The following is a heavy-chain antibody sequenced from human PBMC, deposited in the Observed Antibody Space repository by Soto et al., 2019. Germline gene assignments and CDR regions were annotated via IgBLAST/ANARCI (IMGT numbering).Heavy chain of an antibody. J-gene: IGHJ4*02. V-gene: IGHV1-24*01. CDR1: GYTLTELS. CDR3: ATLRGYYDSSGYYMKFDY. Sequence: GASVKVSCKVSGYTLTELSMHWVRQAPGKGLEWMGGFDPEDGETIYAQKFQGRVTMTEDTSTDTAYMELSSLRSEDTAVYYCATLRGYYDSSGYYMKFDYWGQGTLVTVSS. CDR2: FDPEDGET. D-gene: IGHD3-22*01.